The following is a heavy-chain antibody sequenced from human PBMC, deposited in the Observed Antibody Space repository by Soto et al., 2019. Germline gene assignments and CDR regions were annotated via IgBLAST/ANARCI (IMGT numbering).Heavy chain of an antibody. CDR3: ARAVFSSILYIDF. J-gene: IGHJ6*03. D-gene: IGHD3-10*01. Sequence: SETLSLTCGISGDSISSRGYTWTWIRQPPGKGLEWIGYIYPSGAAYYNPSLKSRVTISLETSKNRFSLNVKSATAADTAVYYCARAVFSSILYIDFWGQGTTVTAP. V-gene: IGHV4-30-2*01. CDR1: GDSISSRGYT. CDR2: IYPSGAA.